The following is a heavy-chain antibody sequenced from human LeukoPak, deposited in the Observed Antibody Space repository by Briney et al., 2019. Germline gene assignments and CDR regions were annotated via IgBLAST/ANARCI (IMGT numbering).Heavy chain of an antibody. CDR2: IHYSGRT. CDR3: ARDSSGYDSGWYFDL. D-gene: IGHD5-12*01. V-gene: IGHV4-61*08. CDR1: GGSTSSGDYY. Sequence: SETLSLTCTVSGGSTSSGDYYWSWIRQHPGTGLEWIGYIHYSGRTDYNPSLNSRVTITVDTSKSQFSLKLTSVTAADTAVYYCARDSSGYDSGWYFDLWGRGTLVTVSS. J-gene: IGHJ2*01.